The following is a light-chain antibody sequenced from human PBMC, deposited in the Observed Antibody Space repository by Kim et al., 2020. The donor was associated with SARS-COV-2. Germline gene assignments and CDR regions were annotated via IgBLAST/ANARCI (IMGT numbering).Light chain of an antibody. J-gene: IGLJ3*02. V-gene: IGLV3-27*01. CDR2: KAS. CDR3: YSAADNIWV. Sequence: SVSPRQTARITCSGNILAKKYVRWFQQKPGQAPVLVFYKASERPSGIPERFAGSSSGTTVTLTIRGAQVEDEADYYCYSAADNIWVFGGGTQLTVL. CDR1: ILAKKY.